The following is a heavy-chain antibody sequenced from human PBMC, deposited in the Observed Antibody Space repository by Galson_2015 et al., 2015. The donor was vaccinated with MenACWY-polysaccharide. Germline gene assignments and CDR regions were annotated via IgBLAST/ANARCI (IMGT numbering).Heavy chain of an antibody. CDR3: AKVRGAEPNYYMDV. CDR1: GLRFGSYG. Sequence: SLRLSCAASGLRFGSYGMQWVRQAPGKGLEWVALIWYDGSNKYYSDTVKGRFGSSRDNSKNTLYLQMNSLRVEDTAVYYCAKVRGAEPNYYMDVWGKGTTVTVSS. D-gene: IGHD1-26*01. J-gene: IGHJ6*03. CDR2: IWYDGSNK. V-gene: IGHV3-33*03.